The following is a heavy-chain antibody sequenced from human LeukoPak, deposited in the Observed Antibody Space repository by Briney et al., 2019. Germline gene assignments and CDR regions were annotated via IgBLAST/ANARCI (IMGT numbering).Heavy chain of an antibody. V-gene: IGHV4-4*02. D-gene: IGHD3-3*01. Sequence: SETLSLTCAVSGGSISSSNWWSWVRQPPGKGLEWIGEIYHSGNTNYNPSLKSRVTISVDKSKNQFSLKLSSVTAADTAVYYCARKMSRLAHFGVAPNWFDPWGQGTLVTVSS. CDR2: IYHSGNT. CDR3: ARKMSRLAHFGVAPNWFDP. J-gene: IGHJ5*02. CDR1: GGSISSSNW.